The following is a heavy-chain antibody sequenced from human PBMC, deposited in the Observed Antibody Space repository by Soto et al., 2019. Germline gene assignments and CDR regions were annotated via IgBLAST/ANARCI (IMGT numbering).Heavy chain of an antibody. J-gene: IGHJ4*02. Sequence: QVQLVQSGAEVKRPGSSVKVSCESSGDTFNSYVISWVRQAPGQGLEWMGGIIPIIGVTHYAQKFQGRVTISAISSTGAAYMELTNLGFEETAVYYCARESLGAKGADHWGQGTLVTVSS. CDR2: IIPIIGVT. D-gene: IGHD3-16*01. CDR3: ARESLGAKGADH. CDR1: GDTFNSYV. V-gene: IGHV1-69*17.